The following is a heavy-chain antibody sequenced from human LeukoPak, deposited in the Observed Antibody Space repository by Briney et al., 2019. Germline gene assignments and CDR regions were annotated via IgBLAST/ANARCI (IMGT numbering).Heavy chain of an antibody. J-gene: IGHJ6*03. D-gene: IGHD6-19*01. CDR3: ARGPQWRGDYYYVDV. V-gene: IGHV1-8*01. CDR2: MNPNSGSK. Sequence: AASVKVSCKASGYSFTNFDINWVRQATGQGLEWMGWMNPNSGSKGYAQKFQGRVTMTMNTSITTAYMELSSLRSEDTAVYYCARGPQWRGDYYYVDVWGRGTTVTVSS. CDR1: GYSFTNFD.